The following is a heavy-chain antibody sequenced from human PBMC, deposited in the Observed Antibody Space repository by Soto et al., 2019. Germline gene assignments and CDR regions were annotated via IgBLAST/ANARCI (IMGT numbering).Heavy chain of an antibody. Sequence: QVQLVESGGGVVQPGRSLRLSCAASGFTFSSYAMHWVRQAPGKGLEWVAVISYDGSNKYYADSVKGRFTISRDNSKNTLYLQMNSLRAEDTAVYYCVRDRSGSYYPGYFDYWGQGTLVTVSS. CDR2: ISYDGSNK. CDR3: VRDRSGSYYPGYFDY. V-gene: IGHV3-30-3*01. D-gene: IGHD1-26*01. J-gene: IGHJ4*02. CDR1: GFTFSSYA.